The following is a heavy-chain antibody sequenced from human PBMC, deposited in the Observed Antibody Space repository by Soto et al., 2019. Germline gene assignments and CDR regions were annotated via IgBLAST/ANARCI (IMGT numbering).Heavy chain of an antibody. J-gene: IGHJ4*02. D-gene: IGHD5-12*01. CDR2: ISSSSSYI. Sequence: EVQLVESGGGLVKPGGSLRLSCAASGFTFSSYSMNWVRQAPGKGLEWVSSISSSSSYIYYADSVKGRFTISRDNAKNSLYLQMNSLRAEDTAVYYCARALGYTGGLRDYWGQGTLFTVSS. CDR1: GFTFSSYS. V-gene: IGHV3-21*01. CDR3: ARALGYTGGLRDY.